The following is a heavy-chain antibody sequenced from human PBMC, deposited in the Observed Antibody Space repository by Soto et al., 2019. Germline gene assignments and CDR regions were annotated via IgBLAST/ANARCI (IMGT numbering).Heavy chain of an antibody. CDR1: GGSISSYY. CDR2: IYYSGGT. D-gene: IGHD3-22*01. V-gene: IGHV4-59*08. Sequence: SETLSLTCTVSGGSISSYYWSWIRQPPGKGLEWIGYIYYSGGTNYNPSLKSRVTISVDTSKNQFSLKLSSVTAADTAVYYCARQFYDSSGYHISNWFDPWGQGTLVTVSS. J-gene: IGHJ5*02. CDR3: ARQFYDSSGYHISNWFDP.